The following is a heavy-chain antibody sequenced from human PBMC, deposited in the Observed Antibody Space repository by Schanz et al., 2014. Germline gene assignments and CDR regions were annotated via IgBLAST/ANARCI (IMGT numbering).Heavy chain of an antibody. D-gene: IGHD3-22*01. CDR1: GLTFSTYT. Sequence: EVQLLESGGGLVQPGGSLRLSCAASGLTFSTYTITWVRQAPGKGLEWVSAISGSGGSLYYADSVKGRFTISRDNSKNMVYLQMNSLRAEDTALYYCAKVLGYDTGDYYSGDAFDIWGQGTMVTVSS. J-gene: IGHJ3*02. V-gene: IGHV3-23*01. CDR2: ISGSGGSL. CDR3: AKVLGYDTGDYYSGDAFDI.